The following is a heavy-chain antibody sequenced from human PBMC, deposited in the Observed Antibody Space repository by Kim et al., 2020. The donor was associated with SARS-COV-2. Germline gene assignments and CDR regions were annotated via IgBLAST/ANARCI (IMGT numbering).Heavy chain of an antibody. Sequence: GGSLRLSCAASGFTFSSYAMSWVRQAPGKGLEWVSVIYSGGSSTYYADSVKGRFTISRDNSKNTLYLQMNSLRAEDTAVYYCAKVGLGLLWFGELFIGTWGQGTLVTVSS. CDR3: AKVGLGLLWFGELFIGT. V-gene: IGHV3-23*03. CDR1: GFTFSSYA. D-gene: IGHD3-10*01. J-gene: IGHJ5*02. CDR2: IYSGGSST.